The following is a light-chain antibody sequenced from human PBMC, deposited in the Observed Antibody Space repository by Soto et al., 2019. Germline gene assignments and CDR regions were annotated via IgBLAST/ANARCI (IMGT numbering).Light chain of an antibody. CDR1: QDISNF. CDR3: QQYDHLPPT. CDR2: DAS. J-gene: IGKJ5*01. Sequence: DIQMTQSPSSLSASVGDRVTITCQASQDISNFLNWYQQKPGKAPKLLIYDASNLETGVPSRLSGSGSGTDFTFTISSLQDEDIATYYCQQYDHLPPTFDQGTRLEIK. V-gene: IGKV1-33*01.